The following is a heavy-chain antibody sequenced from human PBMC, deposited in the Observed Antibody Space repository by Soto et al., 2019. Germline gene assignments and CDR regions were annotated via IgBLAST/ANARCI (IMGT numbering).Heavy chain of an antibody. CDR1: GFTFSSYS. J-gene: IGHJ6*02. CDR2: ISSSSSTI. V-gene: IGHV3-48*02. Sequence: GWSLRLSCAASGFTFSSYSMNWVRQAPGKGLEWVSYISSSSSTIYYADSVKGRFTISRDNAKNSLYLQMNSLRDEDTAVYYCARDVEYSSSWYFNYYGMDVWGQGTTVTVSS. D-gene: IGHD6-13*01. CDR3: ARDVEYSSSWYFNYYGMDV.